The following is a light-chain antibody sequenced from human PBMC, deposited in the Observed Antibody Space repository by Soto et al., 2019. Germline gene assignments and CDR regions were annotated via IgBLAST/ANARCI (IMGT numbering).Light chain of an antibody. Sequence: DIVMTQTPLSSPVTLGQPASISCRSSQSLVHSDGNTYLSWLQQRPGQPPRLLIYKVSTRFSGVPDRLSGSGAGTDFTLKISRVEAEDVGVYYCMQATQFPSSFGGGTKVDIK. CDR1: QSLVHSDGNTY. J-gene: IGKJ4*01. CDR2: KVS. CDR3: MQATQFPSS. V-gene: IGKV2-24*01.